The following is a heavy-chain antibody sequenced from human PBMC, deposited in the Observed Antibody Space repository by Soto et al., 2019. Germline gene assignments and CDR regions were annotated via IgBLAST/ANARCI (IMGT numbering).Heavy chain of an antibody. Sequence: LSLTCAVSGGSFTSNNWWTWVRQPPGQGLEWIGEIYRTGGTNYNPSLKSRVTISLDKSENQFSLKVTSLTAADTAVYYCASRDPGTSVDYWGQGTLVTVSS. CDR3: ASRDPGTSVDY. CDR2: IYRTGGT. D-gene: IGHD1-7*01. J-gene: IGHJ4*02. CDR1: GGSFTSNNW. V-gene: IGHV4-4*02.